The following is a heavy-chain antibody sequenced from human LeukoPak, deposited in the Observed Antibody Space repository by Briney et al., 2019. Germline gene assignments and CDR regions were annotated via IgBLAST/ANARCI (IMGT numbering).Heavy chain of an antibody. J-gene: IGHJ4*02. CDR2: IYHGGST. D-gene: IGHD2-21*02. CDR1: GYSISSGYY. CDR3: ARDLASCAGDCYSDGFDY. Sequence: SETLSLTCTVSGYSISSGYYWGWIRQSPGKGLEWIGSIYHGGSTYYNPSLRSRVIVSVDTSKNHFSLKMSSVTAADTAVYYCARDLASCAGDCYSDGFDYWGQGALVTVSS. V-gene: IGHV4-38-2*02.